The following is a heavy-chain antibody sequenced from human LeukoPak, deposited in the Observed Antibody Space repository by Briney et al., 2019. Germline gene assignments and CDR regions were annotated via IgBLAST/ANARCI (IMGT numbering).Heavy chain of an antibody. J-gene: IGHJ4*02. CDR2: INGDGSST. V-gene: IGHV3-74*01. CDR3: ARDIAVAGNYFDY. CDR1: GFTFRNYW. Sequence: PGGSLRLSCAASGFTFRNYWMHWVRQAPGKGLVWVSRINGDGSSTTYADSVKGRFIISRDNAKNTLYLQMNSLRAEDTAVYYCARDIAVAGNYFDYWGQGTLVNVSP. D-gene: IGHD6-19*01.